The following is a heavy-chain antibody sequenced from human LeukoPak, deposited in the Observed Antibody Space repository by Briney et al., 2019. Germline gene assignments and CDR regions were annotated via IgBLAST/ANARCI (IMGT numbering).Heavy chain of an antibody. D-gene: IGHD3-16*01. CDR1: GYTFTGYY. Sequence: ASVKVSCKASGYTFTGYYMHRVRQAPGQGLEWMGWINPNSGGTNYAPKFQGRVTMTRDTSISTAYMELSRLRSDDTAVYYCVTFGGTYFDYWGQGTLVTVSS. CDR3: VTFGGTYFDY. J-gene: IGHJ4*02. V-gene: IGHV1-2*02. CDR2: INPNSGGT.